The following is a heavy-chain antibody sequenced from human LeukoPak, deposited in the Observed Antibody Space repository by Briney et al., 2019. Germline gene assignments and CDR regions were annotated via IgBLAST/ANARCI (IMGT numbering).Heavy chain of an antibody. J-gene: IGHJ4*02. V-gene: IGHV1-2*02. CDR3: ARGEIDGPDFDQ. Sequence: ASVKVSCKASGYIFTAYYMHWVRQAPGQGLEWMGWINANSGGINYAQKFQGRVTMTRDTSITTAYMEVSGLRSDDTAVYFCARGEIDGPDFDQWGQGTLVTVSS. D-gene: IGHD5-24*01. CDR2: INANSGGI. CDR1: GYIFTAYY.